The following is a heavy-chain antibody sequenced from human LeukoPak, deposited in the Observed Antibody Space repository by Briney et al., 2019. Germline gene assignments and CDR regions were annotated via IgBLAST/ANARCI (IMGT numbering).Heavy chain of an antibody. CDR1: GGSFSGYY. J-gene: IGHJ3*02. CDR3: ARHDSSGPYNAFDI. D-gene: IGHD3-22*01. V-gene: IGHV4-34*01. Sequence: KTSETLSLTCAVYGGSFSGYYWSWIRQPPGKGLEWIGEINHSGSTNYNPSLKSRVTISVGTSKNQFSLKLSSVTAADTAVYYCARHDSSGPYNAFDIWGQGTMVTVSS. CDR2: INHSGST.